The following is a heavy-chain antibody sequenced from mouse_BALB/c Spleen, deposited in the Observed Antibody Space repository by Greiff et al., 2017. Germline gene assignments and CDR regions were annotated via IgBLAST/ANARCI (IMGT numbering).Heavy chain of an antibody. D-gene: IGHD2-1*01. J-gene: IGHJ4*01. V-gene: IGHV14-3*02. CDR2: IDPANGNT. CDR1: GFNIKDTY. Sequence: EVQLQESGAELVKPGASVKLSCTASGFNIKDTYMHWVKQRPEQGLEWIGRIDPANGNTKYDPKFQGKATITADTSSNTAYLQLSSLTSEDTAVYYCARGELYYGNLAYYYAMDYWGQGTSVTVSS. CDR3: ARGELYYGNLAYYYAMDY.